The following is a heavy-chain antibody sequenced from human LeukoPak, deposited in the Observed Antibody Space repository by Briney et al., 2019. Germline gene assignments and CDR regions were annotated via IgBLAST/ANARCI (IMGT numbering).Heavy chain of an antibody. V-gene: IGHV4-59*01. CDR1: GGSISSYY. CDR3: VGSRHSYGPFDY. D-gene: IGHD5-18*01. Sequence: SETLSLTCDVSGGSISSYYWSWIRQPPGKGLDWIGYISYSGSTNYSPSLQSRLTISVDTSNHQFSLKLSSVTAADTAVYYCVGSRHSYGPFDYWGQGTLVTVSS. J-gene: IGHJ4*02. CDR2: ISYSGST.